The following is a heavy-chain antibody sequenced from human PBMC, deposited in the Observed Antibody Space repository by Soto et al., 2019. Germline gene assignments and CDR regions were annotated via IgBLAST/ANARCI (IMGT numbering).Heavy chain of an antibody. CDR1: GYTLTELS. Sequence: ASVKLSCKVSGYTLTELSIHWLRQAPGKGLEWMGGFDPEDGETIYAQKFQGRVTMTEDTSTDTAYMELSSLRSEDTAVYYCAYYDFWSGYTYWGQGTLVTVSS. J-gene: IGHJ4*02. D-gene: IGHD3-3*01. CDR3: AYYDFWSGYTY. CDR2: FDPEDGET. V-gene: IGHV1-24*01.